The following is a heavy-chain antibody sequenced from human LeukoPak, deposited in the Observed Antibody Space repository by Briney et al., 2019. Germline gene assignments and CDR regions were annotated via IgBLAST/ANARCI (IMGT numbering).Heavy chain of an antibody. Sequence: GASVKVSCKASGYTFTTYYMHWVRQAPGQGLEWMGWINPNSGGTNYAQKFQGRVTMTRDTSISTAYMELSRLRSDDTAVYYCARDPEMATVSNWFDPWGQGTLVTVSS. CDR1: GYTFTTYY. J-gene: IGHJ5*02. V-gene: IGHV1-2*02. D-gene: IGHD5-24*01. CDR2: INPNSGGT. CDR3: ARDPEMATVSNWFDP.